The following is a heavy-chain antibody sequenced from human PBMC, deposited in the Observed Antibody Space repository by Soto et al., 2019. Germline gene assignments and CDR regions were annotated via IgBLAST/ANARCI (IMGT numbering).Heavy chain of an antibody. Sequence: GESLKISCAASGFTFSGSAMHWVRQASGKGLEWVGRIRSKANSYATAYAASVKGRFTISRDDLKNTAYLQMNSLKTEDTAVYYCTRHAPTAQDAFDIWGQGTMVTVSS. CDR3: TRHAPTAQDAFDI. CDR2: IRSKANSYAT. D-gene: IGHD4-17*01. V-gene: IGHV3-73*01. CDR1: GFTFSGSA. J-gene: IGHJ3*02.